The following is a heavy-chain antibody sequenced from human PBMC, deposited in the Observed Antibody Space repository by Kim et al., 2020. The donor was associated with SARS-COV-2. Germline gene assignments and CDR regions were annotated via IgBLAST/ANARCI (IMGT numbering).Heavy chain of an antibody. CDR1: GFPFSSYG. J-gene: IGHJ4*02. V-gene: IGHV3-33*05. D-gene: IGHD3-10*01. CDR3: ARDKAPLASGTYSYFDY. CDR2: ISYDGSNK. Sequence: GGSLRLSCAASGFPFSSYGMHWVRQAPGKGLEWVAVISYDGSNKYYADSVKGRFTISRDNSKNTLYLQMNSLRAEDTAVYYCARDKAPLASGTYSYFDYWGQGTLVTVSS.